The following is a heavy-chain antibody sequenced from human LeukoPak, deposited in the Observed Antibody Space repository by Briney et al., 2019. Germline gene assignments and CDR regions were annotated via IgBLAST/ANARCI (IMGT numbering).Heavy chain of an antibody. Sequence: EASVKVSCKASGYSFTGYYIHWVRQAPGQGLEWMGWISAYNGNTNYAQKLQGRVTMTTDTSTSTAYMELRSLRSDDTAVYYCARDRNSGSYWPHYWGQGTLVTVSS. V-gene: IGHV1-18*04. CDR1: GYSFTGYY. CDR2: ISAYNGNT. J-gene: IGHJ4*02. CDR3: ARDRNSGSYWPHY. D-gene: IGHD1-26*01.